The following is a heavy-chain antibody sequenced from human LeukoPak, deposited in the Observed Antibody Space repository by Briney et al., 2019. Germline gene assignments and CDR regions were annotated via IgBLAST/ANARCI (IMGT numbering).Heavy chain of an antibody. D-gene: IGHD2-2*02. CDR2: INPNSGGT. CDR3: ARDYCSSTSCYNLDY. J-gene: IGHJ4*02. V-gene: IGHV1-2*02. Sequence: ASVKVSCKASGYTFTSYDINWARQAPGQGLEWMGWINPNSGGTNYAQKFQGRVTMTRDTSISTAYMELSRLRSDDTAVYYCARDYCSSTSCYNLDYWGQGTLVTVSS. CDR1: GYTFTSYD.